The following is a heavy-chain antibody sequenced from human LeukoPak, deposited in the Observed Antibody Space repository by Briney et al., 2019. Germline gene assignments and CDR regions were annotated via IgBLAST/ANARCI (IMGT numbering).Heavy chain of an antibody. Sequence: GGSLRLSCAASGFTFSTYSMNWVRQAPGKGLEWVSAISNSGYTYYADSLKGRVTISRDNAKSSLYLQMNSLRAEDTAVYYCARDNLPIAAAGTGWFDPWGQGTLVTVSS. CDR1: GFTFSTYS. CDR3: ARDNLPIAAAGTGWFDP. D-gene: IGHD6-13*01. CDR2: ISNSGYT. V-gene: IGHV3-21*01. J-gene: IGHJ5*02.